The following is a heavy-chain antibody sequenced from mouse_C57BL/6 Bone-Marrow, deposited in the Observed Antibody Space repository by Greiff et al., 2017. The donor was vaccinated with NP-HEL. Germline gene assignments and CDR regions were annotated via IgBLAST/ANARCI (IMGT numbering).Heavy chain of an antibody. CDR2: IDPENGDT. V-gene: IGHV14-4*01. Sequence: VQLQQSGAELVRPGASVKLSCTASGFNIKDDYMHWVKQRPEQGLEWIGWIDPENGDTEYASKFQGKATITADTSSNTAYLQLSSLTSEDTAVYYCTTSPFDYWGQGTTLTGSS. J-gene: IGHJ2*01. CDR1: GFNIKDDY. CDR3: TTSPFDY.